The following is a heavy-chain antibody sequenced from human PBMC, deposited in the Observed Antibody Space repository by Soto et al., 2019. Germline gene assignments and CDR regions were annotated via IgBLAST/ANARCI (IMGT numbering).Heavy chain of an antibody. CDR3: AGASRVRGVYWFDP. Sequence: PSETLSLTCTVSGGSISSGDYYWSWIRQPPGKGLEWIGYIYYSGSTYYNPSLKSRVTISVDTSKNQFSLKLSSVTAADTAVYYCAGASRVRGVYWFDPWRQGTLVTVSS. D-gene: IGHD3-10*01. J-gene: IGHJ5*02. CDR2: IYYSGST. CDR1: GGSISSGDYY. V-gene: IGHV4-30-4*01.